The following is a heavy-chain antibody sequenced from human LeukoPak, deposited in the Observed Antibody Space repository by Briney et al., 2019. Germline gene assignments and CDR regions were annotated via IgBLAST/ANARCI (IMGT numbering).Heavy chain of an antibody. V-gene: IGHV4-59*02. D-gene: IGHD3-16*01. Sequence: PSETLSLTCTVSGGAVNSYYWSWIRQTPGKGLEWIGYISHSGNTDYAPSLKSRVTMSLDTSKNQFSLKLSSVTAADTALYYCARRAGAYTHPYDYWGQGTLVTVS. CDR2: ISHSGNT. CDR1: GGAVNSYY. CDR3: ARRAGAYTHPYDY. J-gene: IGHJ4*02.